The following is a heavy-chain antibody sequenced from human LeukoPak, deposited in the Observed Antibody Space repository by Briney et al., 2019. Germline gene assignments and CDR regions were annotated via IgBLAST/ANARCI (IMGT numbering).Heavy chain of an antibody. CDR2: IKGDGSDK. CDR1: GFTFSSSW. Sequence: GGSLRLSCAASGFTFSSSWMTWVRQAPGKGLEWLANIKGDGSDKNYVDSVKGRFTISRDNAKNSLFLQMSSLRAGDTAVYYCARAAYSSTWYSRYFDLWGRGTLVTVSS. D-gene: IGHD6-13*01. V-gene: IGHV3-7*01. CDR3: ARAAYSSTWYSRYFDL. J-gene: IGHJ2*01.